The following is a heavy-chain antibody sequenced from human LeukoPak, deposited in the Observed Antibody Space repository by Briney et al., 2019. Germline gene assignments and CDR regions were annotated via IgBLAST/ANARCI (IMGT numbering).Heavy chain of an antibody. CDR1: GYTFTSYG. V-gene: IGHV1-18*01. J-gene: IGHJ4*02. Sequence: GASVKVSCKASGYTFTSYGISWVRQAPGQGLEWMGCISAYNGNTNYAQKLQGRVTMTTDTSTSTAYMELRSLRSDDPAVYYCARDYCSGSYQTEIVPLAWGQGTLVTVSS. D-gene: IGHD1-26*01. CDR3: ARDYCSGSYQTEIVPLA. CDR2: ISAYNGNT.